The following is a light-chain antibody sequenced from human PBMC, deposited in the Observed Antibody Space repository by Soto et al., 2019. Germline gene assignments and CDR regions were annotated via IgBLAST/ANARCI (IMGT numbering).Light chain of an antibody. CDR1: SSDVGRYNY. V-gene: IGLV2-14*01. CDR2: EVS. Sequence: QSALTQPASVSGSPGQSITISCTGTSSDVGRYNYVSWYQQHPGKAPKLMIYEVSNRPSGVSNRFSASKSGNTASPTISGLQAEDEADYYCTSYTSSTTWVFGGGTKVTVL. J-gene: IGLJ3*02. CDR3: TSYTSSTTWV.